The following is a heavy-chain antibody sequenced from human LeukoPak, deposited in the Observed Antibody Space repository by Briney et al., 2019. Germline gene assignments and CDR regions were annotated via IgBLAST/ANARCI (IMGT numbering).Heavy chain of an antibody. D-gene: IGHD2-2*01. Sequence: PGGSLRLSCAASRFTFSNAWMSWVRQAPGKGVEWVGRIKSKTDGGTTDYAPPVKGRFTISRDDSKNTLYLQMNSLKTEATGVYYCTTVQAGYCSSTSCPYYFDYWGQGTLVTVSS. CDR2: IKSKTDGGTT. V-gene: IGHV3-15*01. CDR3: TTVQAGYCSSTSCPYYFDY. J-gene: IGHJ4*02. CDR1: RFTFSNAW.